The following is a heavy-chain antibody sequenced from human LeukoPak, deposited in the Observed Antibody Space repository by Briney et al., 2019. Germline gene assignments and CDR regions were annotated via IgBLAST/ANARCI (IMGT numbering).Heavy chain of an antibody. V-gene: IGHV1-46*01. CDR3: ARSQFLTTNSGAWGFQP. J-gene: IGHJ1*01. D-gene: IGHD3-16*01. CDR1: GYTFTSYY. Sequence: ASVKVSCKASGYTFTSYYMHWVRQAPGQGLEWMGIINPSGGSTSYAQKFQGRVTMTRDMSTSTVYMELSSLRSEDTAVYYCARSQFLTTNSGAWGFQPWGQGTLVTVSS. CDR2: INPSGGST.